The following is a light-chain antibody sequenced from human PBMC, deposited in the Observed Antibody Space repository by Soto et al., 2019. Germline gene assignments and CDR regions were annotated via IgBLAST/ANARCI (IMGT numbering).Light chain of an antibody. CDR1: QGIRND. CDR2: AAS. V-gene: IGKV1-17*01. CDR3: LQHNSYPLS. Sequence: DIRMTQSPSSLSASVGDIVTITCRASQGIRNDVGWYQQKPGKAPKRLIYAASSLQSGVPSRFSGSGSWTEFTLTISSLQPEDFATYDGLQHNSYPLSFGGGTKVEIK. J-gene: IGKJ4*01.